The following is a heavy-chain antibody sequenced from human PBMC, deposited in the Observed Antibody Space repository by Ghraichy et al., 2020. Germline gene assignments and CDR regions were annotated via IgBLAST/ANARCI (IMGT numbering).Heavy chain of an antibody. CDR3: ARGSYYDFWCGPHWCYYYGMDV. J-gene: IGHJ6*02. V-gene: IGHV3-48*02. D-gene: IGHD3-3*01. CDR1: GFTFSSYS. Sequence: GGSLRLSCAASGFTFSSYSMNWVRQAPGKGLEWVSSISSSSSTIYYADSVKGRFTISRDNAKNSLYLQMNSLRDEDTAVYYCARGSYYDFWCGPHWCYYYGMDVWGQGTTGTVSS. CDR2: ISSSSSTI.